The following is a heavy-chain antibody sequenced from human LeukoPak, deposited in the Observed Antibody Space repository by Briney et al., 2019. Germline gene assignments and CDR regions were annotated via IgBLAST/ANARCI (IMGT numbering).Heavy chain of an antibody. Sequence: SETLSLTCAVSGGSISSSNWWSWVRQPPGKGLEWIGEIYHSGSTNYNPSLKSRVTISVDTSKNQFSLNLSSVTAADTAVYYCAVYFSGYTHFQCWGQGTLVTVSS. CDR1: GGSISSSNW. CDR2: IYHSGST. V-gene: IGHV4-4*02. CDR3: AVYFSGYTHFQC. J-gene: IGHJ1*01. D-gene: IGHD5-12*01.